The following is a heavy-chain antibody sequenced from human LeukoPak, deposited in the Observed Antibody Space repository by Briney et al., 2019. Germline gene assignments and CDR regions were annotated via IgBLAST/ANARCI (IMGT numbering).Heavy chain of an antibody. CDR2: ISGSGGST. V-gene: IGHV3-23*01. D-gene: IGHD3-22*01. Sequence: PGGSLRLSCAASGFTFNSYAMNWVRQAPGKGLEWVSGISGSGGSTDYADSVKGRFTISRDNSKNTVYMQVNSLRAEDTAVYYCAKRSGSSGYYTLFDYWGQGTLVTVSS. J-gene: IGHJ4*02. CDR3: AKRSGSSGYYTLFDY. CDR1: GFTFNSYA.